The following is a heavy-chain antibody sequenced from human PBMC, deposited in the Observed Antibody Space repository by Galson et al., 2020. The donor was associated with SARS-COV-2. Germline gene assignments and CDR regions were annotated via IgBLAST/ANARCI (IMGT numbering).Heavy chain of an antibody. CDR1: GGSISSYY. D-gene: IGHD3-22*01. Sequence: SETLSLTCTVSGGSISSYYWSWIRQPPGKGLEWIGYIYYSGSTNYNPSLTSRVTISVDTSKNQFSLNLSSVTASDTAGYYCAREKNGYYDSGGYDDGTFSDLWGRGALVTGSS. CDR2: IYYSGST. V-gene: IGHV4-59*13. CDR3: AREKNGYYDSGGYDDGTFSDL. J-gene: IGHJ2*01.